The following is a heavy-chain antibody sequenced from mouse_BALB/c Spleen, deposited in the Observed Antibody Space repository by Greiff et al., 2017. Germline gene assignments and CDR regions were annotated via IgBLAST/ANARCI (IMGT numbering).Heavy chain of an antibody. CDR3: ARRGYAAMDY. D-gene: IGHD2-2*01. CDR1: GFTFSSYY. J-gene: IGHJ4*01. Sequence: EVKLMESGGGLVKLGGSLKLSCAASGFTFSSYYMSWVRQTPEKRLELVAAINSNGGSTYYPDTVKGRFTISRDNAKNTLYLQMSSLKSEDTALYYCARRGYAAMDYWGQGTSVTVSS. CDR2: INSNGGST. V-gene: IGHV5-6-2*01.